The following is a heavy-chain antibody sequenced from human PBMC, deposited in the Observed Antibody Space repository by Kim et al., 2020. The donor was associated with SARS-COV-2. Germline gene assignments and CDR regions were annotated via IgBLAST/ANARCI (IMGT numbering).Heavy chain of an antibody. J-gene: IGHJ4*02. CDR3: ARDNEGDCGGDCYLPDY. D-gene: IGHD2-21*01. Sequence: GGSLRLSCAASGFTFSSYAMHWVRQAPGKGLEWVAVISYDGSNKYYVDSVKGRFTISRDNSKNTLYLQMNSLRAEDTAVYYCARDNEGDCGGDCYLPDYWGQGTLVTVSS. CDR1: GFTFSSYA. V-gene: IGHV3-30*04. CDR2: ISYDGSNK.